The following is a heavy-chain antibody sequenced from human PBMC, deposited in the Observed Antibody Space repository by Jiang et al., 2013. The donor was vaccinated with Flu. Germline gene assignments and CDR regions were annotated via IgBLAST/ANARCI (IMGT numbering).Heavy chain of an antibody. J-gene: IGHJ4*02. D-gene: IGHD3-3*01. CDR2: LYYNGST. Sequence: LLKPSETLSLTCTVSSGSISSISYYWAWIRQPPGKGLEWIGSLYYNGSTYYNPSLKSRVTMSVDTSKNQFSLNVNSVTAADTAVYYCASSYYDFWSGYLYGLYFDFWGQGTLVTVSS. CDR3: ASSYYDFWSGYLYGLYFDF. V-gene: IGHV4-39*01. CDR1: SGSISSISYY.